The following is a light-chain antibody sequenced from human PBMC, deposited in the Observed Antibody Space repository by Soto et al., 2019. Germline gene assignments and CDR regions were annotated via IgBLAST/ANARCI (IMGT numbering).Light chain of an antibody. J-gene: IGKJ1*01. V-gene: IGKV1-5*03. Sequence: DIQLTQSPSTLSASVGDRVTITCRASQGISSHLAWYQQKPGKAPKLLIYKASTLKSGVPSRFSGSGSGTEFTLTISSLQPDDFATYYCQHYNSYSEAFGQGTKVDIK. CDR1: QGISSH. CDR2: KAS. CDR3: QHYNSYSEA.